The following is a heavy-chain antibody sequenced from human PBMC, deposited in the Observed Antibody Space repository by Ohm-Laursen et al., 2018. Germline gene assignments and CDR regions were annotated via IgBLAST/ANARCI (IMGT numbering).Heavy chain of an antibody. CDR2: IWYDGSNK. CDR3: AKFGPGRTLGY. Sequence: SLRLSCSASGFTFSSYGLHWVRQAPGQGLEWVAVIWYDGSNKYYADSVKGRFTISRDNSKNTLYLQMNSLRAEETAVYYCAKFGPGRTLGYWGQGTLVTVSS. CDR1: GFTFSSYG. V-gene: IGHV3-33*06. J-gene: IGHJ4*02. D-gene: IGHD3/OR15-3a*01.